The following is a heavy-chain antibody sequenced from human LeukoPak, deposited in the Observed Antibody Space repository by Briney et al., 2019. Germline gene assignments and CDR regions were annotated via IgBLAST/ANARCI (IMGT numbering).Heavy chain of an antibody. CDR3: ASLSAPFDY. J-gene: IGHJ4*02. CDR1: GFTFRNYS. V-gene: IGHV3-48*04. Sequence: RPGGSLRLSCAASGFTFRNYSVNWVRQAPGKGLEWVSYISSGGSTIHYADSVKGRFTISRDNAKNSLYLQMNSLRAEDTAVYYCASLSAPFDYWGQGTLVTVSS. CDR2: ISSGGSTI.